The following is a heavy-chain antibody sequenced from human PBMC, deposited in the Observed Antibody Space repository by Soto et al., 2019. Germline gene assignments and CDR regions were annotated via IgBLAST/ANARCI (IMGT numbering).Heavy chain of an antibody. Sequence: GGSLRLSCAASGFTFDDYAMHWVRQAPGKGLEWVSGISWNSGSIGYADSVKGRFTISRDNAKNSLYLQMNSLRAEGTALYYCAKSPGERFLEWLSYFDYWGQGTLVTVSS. V-gene: IGHV3-9*01. CDR2: ISWNSGSI. J-gene: IGHJ4*02. CDR3: AKSPGERFLEWLSYFDY. D-gene: IGHD3-3*01. CDR1: GFTFDDYA.